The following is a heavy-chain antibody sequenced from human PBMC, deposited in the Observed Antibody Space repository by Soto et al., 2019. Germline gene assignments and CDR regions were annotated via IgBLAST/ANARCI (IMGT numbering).Heavy chain of an antibody. CDR3: ARQLKGYCSSTSCYYYYYYMDV. V-gene: IGHV4-39*01. CDR2: IYYSGST. D-gene: IGHD2-2*01. Sequence: QLQLQESGPGLVKPSETLSLTCTVSGGSISSSSYYWGWIRQPPGKGLEWIGSIYYSGSTYYNPSLKSRVTISVDTSKNQFSLKLSSVTAADTAVYYCARQLKGYCSSTSCYYYYYYMDVWGKGTTVTVSS. J-gene: IGHJ6*03. CDR1: GGSISSSSYY.